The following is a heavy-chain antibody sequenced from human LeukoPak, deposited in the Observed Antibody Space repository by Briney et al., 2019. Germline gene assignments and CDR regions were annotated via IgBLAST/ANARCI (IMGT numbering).Heavy chain of an antibody. CDR2: IDPSDSYT. Sequence: GESLKISCKGFGYSFTSYWISWVRQMPGKGLQWMGRIDPSDSYTNYSPSFQGHVTISVDESISTAYLQWSSLEASDTAIYYCARKGFCRGGTCYSDYWGQGTLVTVSS. CDR1: GYSFTSYW. D-gene: IGHD2-15*01. CDR3: ARKGFCRGGTCYSDY. J-gene: IGHJ4*02. V-gene: IGHV5-10-1*01.